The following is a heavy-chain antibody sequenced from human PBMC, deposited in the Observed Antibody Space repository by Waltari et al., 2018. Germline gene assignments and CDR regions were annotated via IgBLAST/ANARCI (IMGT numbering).Heavy chain of an antibody. CDR1: GGSISSSSYY. CDR3: ARGESFYDYGDYGLDAFDI. J-gene: IGHJ3*02. D-gene: IGHD4-17*01. CDR2: IYYSGTT. V-gene: IGHV4-39*01. Sequence: QLQLQESGPGLVKPSETLSLTCTVSGGSISSSSYYWGWIRQPPGKGLEWIGPIYYSGTTYYNPSLKSRVTISVDTSKKQFSLKLRSVTAPDTAVYYCARGESFYDYGDYGLDAFDIWGQGTMVTVSS.